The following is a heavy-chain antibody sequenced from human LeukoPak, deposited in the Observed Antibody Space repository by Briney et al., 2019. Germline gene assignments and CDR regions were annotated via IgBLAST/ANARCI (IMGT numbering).Heavy chain of an antibody. D-gene: IGHD6-25*01. V-gene: IGHV3-11*01. J-gene: IGHJ5*02. Sequence: PGGSLRLSCAASGFTLSDNFMSWVRQAPGRGLEWVAYICTAGSTTFYGDSVKGRFTISRDNAKNSVFLEMNSLGADDPGVYYCVREGLTGYFDPWGQGTLDTVSS. CDR1: GFTLSDNF. CDR3: VREGLTGYFDP. CDR2: ICTAGSTT.